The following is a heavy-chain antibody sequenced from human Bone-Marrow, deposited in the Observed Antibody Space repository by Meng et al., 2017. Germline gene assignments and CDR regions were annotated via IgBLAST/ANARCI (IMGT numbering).Heavy chain of an antibody. J-gene: IGHJ6*01. D-gene: IGHD3-9*01. CDR2: IYPGDSDT. V-gene: IGHV5-51*01. CDR3: ARLSYDILTGYYDRNYYYYGMDV. CDR1: GYSFTSYW. Sequence: GESLKISCKGSGYSFTSYWIGWVRQMPGKGLEWMGIIYPGDSDTRYSPSFQGQVTISADKSISTAYLQWSSLKASDTAMYYCARLSYDILTGYYDRNYYYYGMDVWGQGTTVTGYS.